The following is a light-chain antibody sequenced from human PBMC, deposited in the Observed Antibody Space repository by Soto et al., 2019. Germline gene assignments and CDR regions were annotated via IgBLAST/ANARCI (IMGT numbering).Light chain of an antibody. CDR2: GAS. CDR3: KQYNNWWT. V-gene: IGKV3-15*01. CDR1: QSVSSN. Sequence: EIVMTQSPATLSVSPGERATLSCRASQSVSSNLAWYQQKPGQAPRLLIYGASTRATGIPARFSGSGSGTEFTLTISSLQSEDFAVYYCKQYNNWWTCGQGNKGDIK. J-gene: IGKJ1*01.